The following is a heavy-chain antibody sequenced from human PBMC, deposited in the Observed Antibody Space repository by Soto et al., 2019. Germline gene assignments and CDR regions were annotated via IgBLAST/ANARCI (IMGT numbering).Heavy chain of an antibody. Sequence: QVQLVESGGGVVQPGRSLRISCAASGFTFNHYGMHWVRQAPGKGLEWVAVISFDGNNKYYADSVKGRFTISRDNSKDTLYLQMNSLTSEDTAMYYCAKAVSITVRVVPPPDVWGKGTTVTVSS. J-gene: IGHJ6*04. CDR2: ISFDGNNK. CDR1: GFTFNHYG. CDR3: AKAVSITVRVVPPPDV. V-gene: IGHV3-30*18. D-gene: IGHD3-10*01.